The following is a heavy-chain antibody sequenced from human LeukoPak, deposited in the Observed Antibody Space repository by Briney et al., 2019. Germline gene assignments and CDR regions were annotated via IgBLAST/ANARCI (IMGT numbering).Heavy chain of an antibody. Sequence: GASVKVSCKISGYTLTELSMHWVRQAPGKGLEWMGGFDPEDDETIYAQKFQGRVTMTEDTSTDTAYMELSRLRSDDTAVYYCARGEQRPGEPAATYYYYMDVWGKGTTVTVSS. V-gene: IGHV1-24*01. D-gene: IGHD2-2*01. J-gene: IGHJ6*03. CDR1: GYTLTELS. CDR3: ARGEQRPGEPAATYYYYMDV. CDR2: FDPEDDET.